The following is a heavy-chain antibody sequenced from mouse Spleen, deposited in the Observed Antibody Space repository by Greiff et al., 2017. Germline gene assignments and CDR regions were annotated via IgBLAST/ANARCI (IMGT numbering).Heavy chain of an antibody. CDR3: ARGGPNYYAMDY. J-gene: IGHJ4*01. V-gene: IGHV1-4*01. Sequence: VQLQESGAELARPGASVKMSCKASGYTFTSYTMHWVKQRPGQGLEWIGYINPSSGYTNYNQKFKDKATLTADKSSSTAYMQLSSLTSEDSAVYYCARGGPNYYAMDYWGQGTSVTVSS. D-gene: IGHD3-3*01. CDR1: GYTFTSYT. CDR2: INPSSGYT.